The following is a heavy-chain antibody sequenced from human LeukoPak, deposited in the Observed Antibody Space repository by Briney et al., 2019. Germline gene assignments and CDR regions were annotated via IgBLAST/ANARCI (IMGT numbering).Heavy chain of an antibody. CDR2: INHSGST. J-gene: IGHJ4*02. CDR3: ARLPRNDYADY. D-gene: IGHD2-8*01. V-gene: IGHV4-34*01. Sequence: SETLSLTCAVYGGSFSGYYWSWIRQPPGKGLEWIGEINHSGSTNYNPSLKSRVTISVDTSKNQFSLKLSSVTATDTAVYYCARLPRNDYADYWGQGTLVTVSS. CDR1: GGSFSGYY.